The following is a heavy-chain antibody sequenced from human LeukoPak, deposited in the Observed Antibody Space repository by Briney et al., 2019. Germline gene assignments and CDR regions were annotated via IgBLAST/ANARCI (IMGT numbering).Heavy chain of an antibody. CDR3: ARDSSGAGGWSDP. D-gene: IGHD1-1*01. Sequence: APVKVSCKASGYTFTGYYMHWVRQAPGQGPEWMGWINPNNGGTFYAQNFQGRVTMTRDTSITTAYMELSSLRSDDTAVYYCARDSSGAGGWSDPWGQGTQVTVSS. CDR2: INPNNGGT. CDR1: GYTFTGYY. V-gene: IGHV1-2*02. J-gene: IGHJ5*02.